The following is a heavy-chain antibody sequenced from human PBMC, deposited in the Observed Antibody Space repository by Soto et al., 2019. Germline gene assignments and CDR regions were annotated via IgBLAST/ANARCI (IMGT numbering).Heavy chain of an antibody. D-gene: IGHD6-19*01. V-gene: IGHV3-48*03. Sequence: LRLSCAASGXTFSSYEMNWVRQAPGKGLEWVSYISSSGSTIYYADSVKGRFTISRDNAKNSLYLQMNSLRAEDTAVYYCARRIAVAGLDWFDPWGQGTLVTVS. J-gene: IGHJ5*02. CDR1: GXTFSSYE. CDR2: ISSSGSTI. CDR3: ARRIAVAGLDWFDP.